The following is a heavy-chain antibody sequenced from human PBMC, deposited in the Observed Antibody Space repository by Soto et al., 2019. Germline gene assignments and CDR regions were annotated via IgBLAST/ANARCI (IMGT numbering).Heavy chain of an antibody. CDR1: GGSISSYY. Sequence: SETLSLTCTVSGGSISSYYWSWIRQPPGKGLEWIGYIYYSGSTNYNPSLKSRVTISVDTSKNQFSLKLSSVTAADTAVYYCARALTGDDFDYWGQGTLVTVSS. CDR3: ARALTGDDFDY. J-gene: IGHJ4*02. V-gene: IGHV4-59*01. CDR2: IYYSGST. D-gene: IGHD7-27*01.